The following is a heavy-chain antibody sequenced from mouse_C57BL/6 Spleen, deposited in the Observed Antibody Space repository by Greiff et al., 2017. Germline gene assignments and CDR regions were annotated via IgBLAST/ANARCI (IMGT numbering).Heavy chain of an antibody. Sequence: QVQLQQPGTELVKPGASVKLSCKASGYTFTSYWMHWVKQRPGQGLEWIGNINPSNGGTNYNEKFKSKATLTADKSSSTAYMQLRSLTSEDSAVYYCAVGYYFGRDAMDYWGQGTSVTVSS. CDR2: INPSNGGT. CDR1: GYTFTSYW. CDR3: AVGYYFGRDAMDY. J-gene: IGHJ4*01. D-gene: IGHD1-1*01. V-gene: IGHV1-53*01.